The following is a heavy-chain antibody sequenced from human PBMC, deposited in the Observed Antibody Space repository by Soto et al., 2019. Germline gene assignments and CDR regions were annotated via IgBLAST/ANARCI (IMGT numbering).Heavy chain of an antibody. Sequence: QITLKESGPTLVKPTQTITLTCTFSGFSLSSSGGGVGWIRQPPGKALEWLALIYWNDDKRYTPSLKSRLTITKDTSKNQVVLTMTNMAPVDTATYYCAHSPFDDSSGYPVRWGQGSLVTVSS. CDR2: IYWNDDK. J-gene: IGHJ4*02. V-gene: IGHV2-5*01. CDR3: AHSPFDDSSGYPVR. D-gene: IGHD3-22*01. CDR1: GFSLSSSGGG.